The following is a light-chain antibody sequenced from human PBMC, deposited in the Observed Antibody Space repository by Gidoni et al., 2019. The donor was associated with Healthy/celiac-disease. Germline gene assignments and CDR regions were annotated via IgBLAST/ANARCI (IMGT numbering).Light chain of an antibody. V-gene: IGLV1-44*01. CDR3: AAWDDSLNGRGV. CDR1: SSNIGSNT. J-gene: IGLJ3*02. Sequence: QSVLTQPPSASGTPGPRVTIPCSGSSSNIGSNTVNWYQQLPGTAPKLLIYSNNQRPSGVPDRFSGSKSGTSASLAISGLQSEDEADYYCAAWDDSLNGRGVFGGGTKLTVL. CDR2: SNN.